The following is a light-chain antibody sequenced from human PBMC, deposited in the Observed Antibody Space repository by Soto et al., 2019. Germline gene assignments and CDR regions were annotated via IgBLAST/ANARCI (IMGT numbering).Light chain of an antibody. CDR3: QQYQTYSRT. CDR2: DVS. Sequence: DIQMTQSPSTVSASVGDRITITCRASQSINTWVAWYRQRPGEAPQLLIYDVSTLAMGVPARFSGSGSGTDFTLSISRLQADDFATFYCQQYQTYSRTFGQGTKVEVK. CDR1: QSINTW. V-gene: IGKV1-5*01. J-gene: IGKJ1*01.